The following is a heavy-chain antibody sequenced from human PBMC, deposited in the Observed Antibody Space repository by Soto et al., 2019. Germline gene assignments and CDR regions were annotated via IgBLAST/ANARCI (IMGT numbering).Heavy chain of an antibody. CDR2: MNPNSGNT. CDR3: ARAKTYYYDSSGYYKAFDI. D-gene: IGHD3-22*01. V-gene: IGHV1-8*01. J-gene: IGHJ3*02. CDR1: GYTFTSYD. Sequence: ASVKVSCKASGYTFTSYDINWVRQATGQGLEWMGWMNPNSGNTGYAQKFQGRVTMTRNTSISTAYMELSSLRSEDTAVYYCARAKTYYYDSSGYYKAFDIWGQGTMVTVSS.